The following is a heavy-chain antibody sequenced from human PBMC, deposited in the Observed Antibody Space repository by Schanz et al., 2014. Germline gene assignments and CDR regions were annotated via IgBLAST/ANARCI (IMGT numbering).Heavy chain of an antibody. CDR1: GFSFGTYA. Sequence: EVHLLESGGGLVQPGGSLRLSCAASGFSFGTYAMSWVRQAPGKGLLWVSYVSRSTPDIYYADSVKGRFTMSRDNAKNSLFLQLNSLRAEDTAVYYCARAGYDADNWFDPWGQGTLVTVSS. CDR3: ARAGYDADNWFDP. D-gene: IGHD2-2*01. CDR2: VSRSTPDI. V-gene: IGHV3-48*01. J-gene: IGHJ5*02.